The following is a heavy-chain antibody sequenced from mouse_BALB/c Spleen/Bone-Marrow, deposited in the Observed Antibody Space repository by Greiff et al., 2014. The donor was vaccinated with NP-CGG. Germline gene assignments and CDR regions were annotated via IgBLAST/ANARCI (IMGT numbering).Heavy chain of an antibody. CDR1: GFTFSSYG. CDR2: ISSGGSNT. V-gene: IGHV5-6*01. Sequence: EVKLMESGGDLVKPGGSLKLSCAASGFTFSSYGMSWGRQTPDKRLEWVATISSGGSNTYYPDSVKGRFTISRDNAKNTLYLQMSSLKSEGTAMYYCARHQRYYAMDYWGQGTSVTVSS. J-gene: IGHJ4*01. CDR3: ARHQRYYAMDY.